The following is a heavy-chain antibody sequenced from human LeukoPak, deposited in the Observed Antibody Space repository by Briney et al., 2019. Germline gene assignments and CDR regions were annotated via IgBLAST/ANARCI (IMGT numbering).Heavy chain of an antibody. CDR2: ISYDGKNK. J-gene: IGHJ4*02. D-gene: IGHD6-19*01. CDR3: ARDGRWLAYFDC. V-gene: IGHV3-30*04. CDR1: GFSFSDYA. Sequence: PGGSLRFSCTASGFSFSDYAMHWVRQAPGKGLEWLAIISYDGKNKEYADSVKGRFTISRDNSKKALYLQMNSLRPEDTAVYYCARDGRWLAYFDCWGQGTLVTVSS.